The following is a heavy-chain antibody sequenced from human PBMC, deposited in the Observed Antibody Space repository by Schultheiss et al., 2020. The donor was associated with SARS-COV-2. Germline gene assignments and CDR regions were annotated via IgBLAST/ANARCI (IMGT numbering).Heavy chain of an antibody. CDR2: INWNSGSI. V-gene: IGHV3-9*01. CDR3: AKALRIGTYYYYGMDV. CDR1: GFTFDDYA. J-gene: IGHJ6*02. Sequence: GGSLRLSCAASGFTFDDYAMHWVRQAPGKGLEWVSGINWNSGSIGYADSVKGRFTISRDNAKNSLYLQMNSLRAEDTALYYCAKALRIGTYYYYGMDVWGQGTTVTVSS. D-gene: IGHD1-26*01.